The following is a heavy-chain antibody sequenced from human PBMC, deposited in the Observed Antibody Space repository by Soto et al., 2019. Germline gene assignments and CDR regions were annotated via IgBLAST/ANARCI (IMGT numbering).Heavy chain of an antibody. CDR2: INHSGST. CDR3: ARGYCSGGSCYSHYYYMEV. Sequence: LSLTCSLYAGSFSGYYCIWIGRPPVEGLEWIVEINHSGSTNYNPSLKSRVTISVDTSKNQFSLKLSSVTAADTAVYYCARGYCSGGSCYSHYYYMEVWGKGTTVTVSS. V-gene: IGHV4-34*01. J-gene: IGHJ6*03. D-gene: IGHD2-15*01. CDR1: AGSFSGYY.